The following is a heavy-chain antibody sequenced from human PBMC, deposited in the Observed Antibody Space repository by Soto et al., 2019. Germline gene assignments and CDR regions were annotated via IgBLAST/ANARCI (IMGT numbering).Heavy chain of an antibody. Sequence: GGSLRLSCAASGFTFSSYAMSWVRQAPGKGLEWVSAISGSGGSTYYADSVKGRFTISRDNSKNTLYLQMNSLRAEDTAVYYCAKDFGGDYVWGSYRSTFFDYWGQGTLVTVSS. J-gene: IGHJ4*02. V-gene: IGHV3-23*01. CDR3: AKDFGGDYVWGSYRSTFFDY. CDR1: GFTFSSYA. CDR2: ISGSGGST. D-gene: IGHD3-16*02.